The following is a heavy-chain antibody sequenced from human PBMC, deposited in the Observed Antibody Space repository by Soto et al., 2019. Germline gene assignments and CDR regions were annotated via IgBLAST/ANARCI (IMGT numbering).Heavy chain of an antibody. CDR3: ARGVLTMVRGVIRTNNWFDP. Sequence: SETLSLPCAGYGGSFSGYYWSLIRQPPGKGLGWIGEINHSGSTNYNPSLKSRVTISVDTSKNQFSLKLSSVTAADTAVYYCARGVLTMVRGVIRTNNWFDPWGQGTLVTVSS. J-gene: IGHJ5*02. V-gene: IGHV4-34*01. CDR2: INHSGST. CDR1: GGSFSGYY. D-gene: IGHD3-10*01.